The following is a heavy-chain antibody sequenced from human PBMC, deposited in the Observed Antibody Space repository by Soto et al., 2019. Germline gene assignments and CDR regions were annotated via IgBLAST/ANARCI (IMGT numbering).Heavy chain of an antibody. J-gene: IGHJ6*02. CDR3: AKGPATVVSRWGGMDV. CDR1: GFTFEDYA. Sequence: LRLSCAVSGFTFEDYAMHWVRQAPGKGLEWVSGISWDSRSVAYADSVKGRFTISRDNAENSLHLQMNSLRAEDTALYYCAKGPATVVSRWGGMDVWGQGTTVTVSS. CDR2: ISWDSRSV. V-gene: IGHV3-9*01. D-gene: IGHD4-17*01.